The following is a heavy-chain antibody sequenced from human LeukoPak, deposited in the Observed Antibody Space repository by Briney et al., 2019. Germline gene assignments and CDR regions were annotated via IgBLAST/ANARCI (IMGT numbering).Heavy chain of an antibody. Sequence: PSETLSLTCTVSGGSISSYYWSWIRQPPGKGLEWIGYIYYSGSTNYNPSLKSRVTISVDTSKNQFSLKLSSVTAADTAVYYCARVRTKQLWFPRNDAFDIWGQGTMVTVSS. CDR2: IYYSGST. D-gene: IGHD5-18*01. V-gene: IGHV4-59*01. J-gene: IGHJ3*02. CDR1: GGSISSYY. CDR3: ARVRTKQLWFPRNDAFDI.